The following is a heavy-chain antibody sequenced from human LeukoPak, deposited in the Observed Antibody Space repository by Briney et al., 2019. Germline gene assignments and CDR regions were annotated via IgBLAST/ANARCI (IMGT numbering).Heavy chain of an antibody. CDR1: GFTFSTYS. J-gene: IGHJ4*02. CDR2: ISSSITYI. Sequence: GWSLRLSCAASGFTFSTYSMTWVRQAPGKGLEWVSSISSSITYIYYADSVKGRFTISRDNAKNSLYLQMNSLRAEDTAVYYCAREGGSLGPLGYFDYWGQGTLVTVSS. CDR3: AREGGSLGPLGYFDY. V-gene: IGHV3-21*01. D-gene: IGHD6-6*01.